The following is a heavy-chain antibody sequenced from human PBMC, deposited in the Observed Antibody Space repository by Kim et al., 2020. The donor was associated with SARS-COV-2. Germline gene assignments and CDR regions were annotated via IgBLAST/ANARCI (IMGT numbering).Heavy chain of an antibody. CDR1: GGSISSGGYY. J-gene: IGHJ5*02. CDR2: IYYSGST. V-gene: IGHV4-31*03. D-gene: IGHD3-10*01. Sequence: SETLSLTCTVSGGSISSGGYYWSWIRQHPGKGLEWIGYIYYSGSTYYNPSLKSRVTISLDTSKNQFSLKLSSVTAADTAVYYCARDAHGSGSYHNWFDPWGQGTLVTVSS. CDR3: ARDAHGSGSYHNWFDP.